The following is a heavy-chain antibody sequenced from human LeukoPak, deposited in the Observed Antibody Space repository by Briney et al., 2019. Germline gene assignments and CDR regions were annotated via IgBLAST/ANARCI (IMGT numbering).Heavy chain of an antibody. V-gene: IGHV3-48*02. CDR1: GFTFSTYS. CDR2: ITSSSSTI. J-gene: IGHJ3*01. CDR3: AREYSSSSGRAFDV. D-gene: IGHD6-6*01. Sequence: GGSLRLSCTASGFTFSTYSMSWVRQAPGKGLEWVSYITSSSSTIYYADSVKGRFTISRDNAKNSLYLQMNRLRDDDTAVYYCAREYSSSSGRAFDVWGQGTMVTVSP.